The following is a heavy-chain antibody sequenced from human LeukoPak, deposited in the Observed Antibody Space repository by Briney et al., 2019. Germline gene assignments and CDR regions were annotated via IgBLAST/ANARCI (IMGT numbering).Heavy chain of an antibody. J-gene: IGHJ4*02. CDR2: IGSGGGGA. Sequence: GGSLRLSCAASGFTFSAYAMTWIRQAPGKALEWVSSIGSGGGGANYIQSVRGRFVISRDNSKKTLYLQMSSLRADDTAVYYCAKYIVPTATRTFDSWGQGTLVTVSS. V-gene: IGHV3-23*01. CDR3: AKYIVPTATRTFDS. CDR1: GFTFSAYA. D-gene: IGHD5-12*01.